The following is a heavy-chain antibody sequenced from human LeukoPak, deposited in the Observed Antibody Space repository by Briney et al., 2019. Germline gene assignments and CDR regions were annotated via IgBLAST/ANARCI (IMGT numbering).Heavy chain of an antibody. CDR1: GFTFSSYS. D-gene: IGHD3-22*01. CDR2: ISGSGGST. Sequence: GGSLRLSCAASGFTFSSYSMNWVRQAPGKGLEWVSAISGSGGSTYYADSVKGRFTISRDNSKNTLYLQMNSLRAEDTAVYYCAKDRSAYYDSSGYSDRGQGTLVTVSS. V-gene: IGHV3-23*01. CDR3: AKDRSAYYDSSGYSD. J-gene: IGHJ4*02.